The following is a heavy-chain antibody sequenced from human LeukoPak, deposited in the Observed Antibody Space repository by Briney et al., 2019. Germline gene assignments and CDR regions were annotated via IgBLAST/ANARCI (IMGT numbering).Heavy chain of an antibody. V-gene: IGHV3-53*01. J-gene: IGHJ3*02. CDR1: GFTVSSNY. CDR3: ARTIVGNGHDAFDI. Sequence: GGSLRLSCAASGFTVSSNYMSWVRQAPGKGLEWVSIIYSDGSTYYANSVKGRFTTSRDYSKDMLSLQMNSLRAEDTAVYYCARTIVGNGHDAFDIWGQGTMVTVSS. CDR2: IYSDGST. D-gene: IGHD1-26*01.